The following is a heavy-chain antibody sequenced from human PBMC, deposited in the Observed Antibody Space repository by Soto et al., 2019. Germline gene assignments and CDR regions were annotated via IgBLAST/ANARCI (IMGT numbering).Heavy chain of an antibody. Sequence: VGSLRLSCASSGFTFRNHAMHWVREAPGKGLEWVALIWYDGTSKYYADSVKGRLTIYRDNSRNTLYLEMNSLRAEDTAIYYCVRDKGVVIIKEDWGEGTLVTVSS. J-gene: IGHJ4*02. CDR1: GFTFRNHA. D-gene: IGHD2-8*01. CDR2: IWYDGTSK. V-gene: IGHV3-33*01. CDR3: VRDKGVVIIKED.